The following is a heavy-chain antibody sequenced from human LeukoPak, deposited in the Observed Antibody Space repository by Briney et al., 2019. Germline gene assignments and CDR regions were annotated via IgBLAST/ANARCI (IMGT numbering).Heavy chain of an antibody. J-gene: IGHJ4*02. V-gene: IGHV3-7*01. CDR2: IKQDGSEK. D-gene: IGHD6-13*01. CDR1: GFTFSTYW. Sequence: PGGSLRLSCAAPGFTFSTYWMSWVRQAPGKGLGWVDNIKQDGSEKYYLDSVKGRFTISRDNAKNSLYLQMNSLRAEDTAVYFCTREAAAGIDYWGQGTLVTVSS. CDR3: TREAAAGIDY.